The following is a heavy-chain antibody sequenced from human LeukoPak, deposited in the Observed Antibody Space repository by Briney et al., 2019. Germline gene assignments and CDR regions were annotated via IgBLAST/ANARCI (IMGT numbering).Heavy chain of an antibody. CDR2: TSYSGSA. Sequence: SQTLSLTCTVSGGSISSGDHYWSWIRQSPGRGLESIAYTSYSGSAYYNPSLMSRITMSVDTSKNPFSLELTSVTAADTAVYYCARGRGYGYGIDYWGKGILVTVSS. V-gene: IGHV4-30-4*01. D-gene: IGHD5-18*01. CDR1: GGSISSGDHY. J-gene: IGHJ4*02. CDR3: ARGRGYGYGIDY.